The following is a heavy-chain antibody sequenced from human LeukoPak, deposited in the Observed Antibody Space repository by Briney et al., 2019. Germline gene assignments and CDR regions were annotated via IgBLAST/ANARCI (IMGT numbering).Heavy chain of an antibody. J-gene: IGHJ3*02. CDR3: ARDLKRWLQSTKDAFDI. CDR1: GFTFDDYG. CDR2: INWNGGST. V-gene: IGHV3-20*04. D-gene: IGHD5-24*01. Sequence: PGGSPRLSCAASGFTFDDYGMSWVRQAPGKGLEWVSGINWNGGSTGYADSVKGRFTISRDNAKNSLYLQMNSLRAEDTALYYCARDLKRWLQSTKDAFDIWGQGTMVTVSS.